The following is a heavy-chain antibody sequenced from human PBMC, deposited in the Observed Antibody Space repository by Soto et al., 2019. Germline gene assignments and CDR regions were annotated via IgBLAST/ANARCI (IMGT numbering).Heavy chain of an antibody. CDR3: ARDTGSSWYVWFDP. D-gene: IGHD6-13*01. Sequence: GASVKVSCKVSGYTLTELSMHWVRQAPGKGLEWMGGFDPEDGETIYAQKFQGRVTMTEDTSTDTAYMELSSLRSEDTAVYYCARDTGSSWYVWFDPWGQGTLVTVSS. CDR2: FDPEDGET. V-gene: IGHV1-24*01. J-gene: IGHJ5*02. CDR1: GYTLTELS.